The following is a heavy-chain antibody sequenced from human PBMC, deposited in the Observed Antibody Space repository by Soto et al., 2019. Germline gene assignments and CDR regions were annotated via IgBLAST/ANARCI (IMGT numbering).Heavy chain of an antibody. J-gene: IGHJ2*01. V-gene: IGHV2-70*11. CDR1: GFSLSTSGMC. CDR2: IDWDDDK. CDR3: ARIQGGYDSYWYFDL. Sequence: SGPTLVNPTQTLTLTCTFSGFSLSTSGMCVSWIRQPPGMALEWLARIDWDDDKYYSTSLKTRLTISKDTSKNQVVLTMANMDPVDTATYYCARIQGGYDSYWYFDLWGRGTLVTVSS. D-gene: IGHD5-12*01.